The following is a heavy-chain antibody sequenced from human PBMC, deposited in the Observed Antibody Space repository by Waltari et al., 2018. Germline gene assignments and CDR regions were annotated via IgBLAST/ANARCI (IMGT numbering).Heavy chain of an antibody. CDR1: GGSIPAYQ. CDR2: VYYRGST. D-gene: IGHD6-25*01. Sequence: QMQLQESGPGLVKTSETLSRTCTVSGGSIPAYQGSWIRQTPGKGLEWIGPVYYRGSTNYHPSLTSRVTISIATPKNQFSLKLSSVAAAATAVYFCARDSGKYLDPWGQGTLVTVSS. J-gene: IGHJ5*02. CDR3: ARDSGKYLDP. V-gene: IGHV4-59*01.